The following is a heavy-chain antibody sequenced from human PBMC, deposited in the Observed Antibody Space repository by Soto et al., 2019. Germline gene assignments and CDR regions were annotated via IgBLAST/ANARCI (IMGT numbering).Heavy chain of an antibody. D-gene: IGHD3-22*01. Sequence: GGSLRLSCAASGFTFSSYGMHWVRQAPGKGLEWVAGISYDGSNKYYADSVKGRFTISRDNSKNTLYLQMNSLRAEDKAVYDCATQSSGYVGYWGQGTLVTVSS. CDR2: ISYDGSNK. CDR3: ATQSSGYVGY. CDR1: GFTFSSYG. V-gene: IGHV3-30*03. J-gene: IGHJ4*02.